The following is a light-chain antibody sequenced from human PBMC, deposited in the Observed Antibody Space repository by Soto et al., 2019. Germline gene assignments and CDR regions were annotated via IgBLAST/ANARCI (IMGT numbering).Light chain of an antibody. Sequence: DIVMTQSPLSLPVTPGESASISCRSSQSLFRSNGYNYLDWYFQKPGQSPQLLLYLLSNRASGVTDRFSGSGSGTNFTLKIRRVEAEDVAIYYCMQSLQTPYTLGQGTKLEI. CDR3: MQSLQTPYT. V-gene: IGKV2-28*01. J-gene: IGKJ2*01. CDR1: QSLFRSNGYNY. CDR2: LLS.